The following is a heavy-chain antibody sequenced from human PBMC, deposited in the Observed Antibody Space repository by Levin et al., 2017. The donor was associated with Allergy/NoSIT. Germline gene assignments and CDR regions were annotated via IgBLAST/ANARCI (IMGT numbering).Heavy chain of an antibody. V-gene: IGHV3-74*01. J-gene: IGHJ4*02. CDR1: GFTFSSYW. D-gene: IGHD3-10*01. CDR3: ARDWRLGGPDY. CDR2: INSDGSET. Sequence: GGSLRLSCAASGFTFSSYWMHWVRQVPGKGLVWVSRINSDGSETRYADSVKGRFTISRDNAKKTLYLQMNSLRAEDTALYYCARDWRLGGPDYWGQGTLVTVSS.